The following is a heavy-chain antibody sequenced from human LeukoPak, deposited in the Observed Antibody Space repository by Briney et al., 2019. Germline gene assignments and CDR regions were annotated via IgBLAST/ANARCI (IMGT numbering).Heavy chain of an antibody. Sequence: SETLSLTCAVSGGSISSHYWSWIRQPPGKGLEWIGYIYDSGSTNYNPSLKSRVTISVDTSKNQFSLKLSSVTAADTAVYYCARDRYYDAPGAFDIWGQGTMVTVSS. V-gene: IGHV4-59*11. J-gene: IGHJ3*02. CDR3: ARDRYYDAPGAFDI. CDR2: IYDSGST. CDR1: GGSISSHY. D-gene: IGHD3-22*01.